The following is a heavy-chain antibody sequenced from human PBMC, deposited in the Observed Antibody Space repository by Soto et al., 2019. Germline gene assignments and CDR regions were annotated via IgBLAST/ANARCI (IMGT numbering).Heavy chain of an antibody. J-gene: IGHJ4*02. CDR3: AKDMGY. D-gene: IGHD2-8*01. Sequence: EVQLVESGGGLVQPRRSLRLSCAASGFTFDDYAMHWVRQAPGKGLEWVSGISWNSGSIGYADSVKGRFTISRDNAKNSLYLQMNSLRAEDTALYYCAKDMGYGGQGTLVTVSS. CDR2: ISWNSGSI. V-gene: IGHV3-9*01. CDR1: GFTFDDYA.